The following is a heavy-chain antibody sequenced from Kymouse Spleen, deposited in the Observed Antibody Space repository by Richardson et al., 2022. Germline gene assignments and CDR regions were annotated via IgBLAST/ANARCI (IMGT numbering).Heavy chain of an antibody. D-gene: IGHD3-9*01. CDR3: ARFLYYDILTGYYNDY. V-gene: IGHV4-34*01. Sequence: QVQLQQWGAGLLKPSETLSLTCAVYGGSFSGYYWSWIRQPPGKGLEWIGEINHSGSTNYNPSLKSRVTISVDTSKNQFSLKLSSVTAADTAVYYCARFLYYDILTGYYNDYWGQGTLVTVSS. J-gene: IGHJ4*02. CDR1: GGSFSGYY. CDR2: INHSGST.